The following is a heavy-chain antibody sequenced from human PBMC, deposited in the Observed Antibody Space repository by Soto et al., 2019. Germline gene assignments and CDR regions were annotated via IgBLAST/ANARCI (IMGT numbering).Heavy chain of an antibody. J-gene: IGHJ4*02. CDR1: GLTLSSYA. V-gene: IGHV3-23*01. Sequence: EVQLLESGGGLVQPGESLRLSCAASGLTLSSYAMTWVRQAPGKGLVYVSSITASGDKTYYADTAKGRFTISRDDSKTTVYLQMNSLRADDTAVYFCARDLRGADCYWGQGTLVTVSS. CDR3: ARDLRGADCY. D-gene: IGHD2-21*02. CDR2: ITASGDKT.